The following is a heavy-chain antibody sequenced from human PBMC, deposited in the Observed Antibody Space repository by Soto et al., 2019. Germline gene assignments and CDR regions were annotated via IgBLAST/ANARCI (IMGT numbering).Heavy chain of an antibody. CDR3: AKDSRIVVVTAPYDY. V-gene: IGHV3-30*18. D-gene: IGHD2-21*02. CDR2: ISYDGSNK. CDR1: GFTFSSYG. J-gene: IGHJ4*02. Sequence: QVQLEESGGGVVQPGRSLRLSCAASGFTFSSYGMHWVRQAPGKGLEWVAVISYDGSNKYYADSVKGRFTISRDNSKNTLYLQMNSLRAEDTAVYYCAKDSRIVVVTAPYDYWGQGTLVTVSS.